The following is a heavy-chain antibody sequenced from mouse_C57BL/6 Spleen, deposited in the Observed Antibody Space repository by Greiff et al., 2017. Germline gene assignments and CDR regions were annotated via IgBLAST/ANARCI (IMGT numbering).Heavy chain of an antibody. CDR2: ISSGGSYT. D-gene: IGHD1-1*01. CDR3: ARHNYGSTLDWYFDV. V-gene: IGHV5-6*01. Sequence: DVQLVESGGDLVKPGGSLKLSCAASGFTFSSYGMSWVRQTPDKRLEWVATISSGGSYTYYPDSVKGRFTISRDNAKNTLYLQMSSLKSEDTAMYYCARHNYGSTLDWYFDVWGTGTTVTVSS. CDR1: GFTFSSYG. J-gene: IGHJ1*03.